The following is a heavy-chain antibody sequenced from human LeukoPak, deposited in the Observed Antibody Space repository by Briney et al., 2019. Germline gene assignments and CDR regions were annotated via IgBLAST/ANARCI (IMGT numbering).Heavy chain of an antibody. D-gene: IGHD3-22*01. J-gene: IGHJ4*02. CDR1: GYTFTSYY. Sequence: ASVKVSCKASGYTFTSYYMHWVRQAPGQGLEWMGRIIPILGIANYAQKFQGRVTITADKSTSTAYMELSSLRSEDTAVYYCARGLPYDSSGYSFDYWGQGTLVTVSS. CDR3: ARGLPYDSSGYSFDY. CDR2: IIPILGIA. V-gene: IGHV1-69*04.